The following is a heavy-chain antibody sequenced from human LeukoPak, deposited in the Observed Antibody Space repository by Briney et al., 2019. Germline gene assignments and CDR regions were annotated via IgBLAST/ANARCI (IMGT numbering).Heavy chain of an antibody. CDR1: GFTFSSYS. CDR3: ARDPSTPYYYDSSGYYYFTLYYYYGMDV. CDR2: ISSSSSYI. J-gene: IGHJ6*02. D-gene: IGHD3-22*01. V-gene: IGHV3-21*01. Sequence: GGSLRLSCAASGFTFSSYSMNWVRQAPGKGLEWVSSISSSSSYIYYADSVKGRFTISRDNAKNSLYLQMNSLRAEDTAVYYRARDPSTPYYYDSSGYYYFTLYYYYGMDVWGQGTTVTVSS.